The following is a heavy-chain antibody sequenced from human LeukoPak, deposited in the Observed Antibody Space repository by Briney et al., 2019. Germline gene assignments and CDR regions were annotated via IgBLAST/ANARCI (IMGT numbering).Heavy chain of an antibody. Sequence: QTGGSLRLSCAASGFTFSRHNMNWVRQAPGKGLEWVSYISSSGSTINYADSVKGRFTISRDNAKNSLYLQMNSLTAEDTAVYYCARDLGNGDYFDYWGQGTLVTVSS. J-gene: IGHJ4*02. V-gene: IGHV3-48*01. D-gene: IGHD2-8*01. CDR2: ISSSGSTI. CDR1: GFTFSRHN. CDR3: ARDLGNGDYFDY.